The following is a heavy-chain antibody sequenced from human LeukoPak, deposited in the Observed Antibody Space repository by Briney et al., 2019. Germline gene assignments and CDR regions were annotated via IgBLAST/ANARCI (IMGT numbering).Heavy chain of an antibody. CDR2: IYRGGST. V-gene: IGHV3-53*01. CDR3: ARVEYYYDRSGYEY. J-gene: IGHJ4*02. D-gene: IGHD3-22*01. Sequence: PGGSLRLSCAASGFTVSSTYMSWVRQAPGKGLEWVSVIYRGGSTSYTDSAERPFTITRDNSKNTLYLQTNSLRAEDTAVYYCARVEYYYDRSGYEYWGQGTLVTVSS. CDR1: GFTVSSTY.